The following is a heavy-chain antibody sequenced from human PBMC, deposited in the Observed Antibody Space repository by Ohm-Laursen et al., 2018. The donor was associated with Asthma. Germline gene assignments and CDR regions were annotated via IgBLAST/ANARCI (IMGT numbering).Heavy chain of an antibody. CDR2: GGSYYDGGLK. J-gene: IGHJ4*02. D-gene: IGHD3-3*01. V-gene: IGHV3-30-3*01. Sequence: SLRLSCSAPGFTFRSYAMHWVRQAPGKGLEWVAVGGSYYDGGLKYYADSVNGRFTVSRADSKNTLYLQMNSLRPDDTAVYYCARDVMEWYLPAFDFWGQGTLVTVSS. CDR3: ARDVMEWYLPAFDF. CDR1: GFTFRSYA.